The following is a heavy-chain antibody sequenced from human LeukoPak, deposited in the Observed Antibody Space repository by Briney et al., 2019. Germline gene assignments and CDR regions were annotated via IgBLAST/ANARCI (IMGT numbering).Heavy chain of an antibody. CDR3: ARGTYCSSTSCPFDY. V-gene: IGHV3-21*01. CDR1: GFTFSSYS. CDR2: ISSSSSYI. J-gene: IGHJ4*02. Sequence: GGSLRLSCAASGFTFSSYSMNWVRQAPGKGLEWVSSISSSSSYIYYADSVKGRFTISRDNAKNSLYLQMNGLRAEDTAVYYCARGTYCSSTSCPFDYWGQGTLVTVSS. D-gene: IGHD2-2*01.